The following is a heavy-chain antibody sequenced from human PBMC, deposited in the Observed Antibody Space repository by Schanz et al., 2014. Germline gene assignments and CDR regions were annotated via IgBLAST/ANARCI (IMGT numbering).Heavy chain of an antibody. V-gene: IGHV3-74*02. D-gene: IGHD3-10*01. CDR1: GFTFSGYS. CDR3: ARPALWFGDNCFDP. Sequence: EVHLVESGGGLVQPGGSLRLSCAASGFTFSGYSMNWVRQAPGKGLVWVSRIKSDGSSTSYADSVKGRFTISRDNAKNTLYLQMNMLRAEDTAVYYCARPALWFGDNCFDPWGQGTLDTVSS. CDR2: IKSDGSST. J-gene: IGHJ5*02.